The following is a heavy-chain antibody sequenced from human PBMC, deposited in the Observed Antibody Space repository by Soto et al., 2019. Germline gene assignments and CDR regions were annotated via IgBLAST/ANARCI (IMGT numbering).Heavy chain of an antibody. CDR1: GCTFTSYG. J-gene: IGHJ6*02. Sequence: ASVKVSCKASGCTFTSYGISWVRQAPGQGLEWMGWISAYNGNTNYAQKLQGRVTMTTDTSTSTAYMELRSLRSDDTAVYYCARYYYDSSGYFFYYYYYGMDVWGQGTTVTVSS. CDR3: ARYYYDSSGYFFYYYYYGMDV. D-gene: IGHD3-22*01. V-gene: IGHV1-18*04. CDR2: ISAYNGNT.